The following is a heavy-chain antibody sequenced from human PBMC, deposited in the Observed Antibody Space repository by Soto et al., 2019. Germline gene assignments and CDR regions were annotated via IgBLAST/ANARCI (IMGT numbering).Heavy chain of an antibody. D-gene: IGHD3-10*01. Sequence: GESLKISCKGSGYSFTSYWIGWVRQMPGKGLEWMGIIYPGDSDTRYSPSFQGQVTITADKSISTAYLQWSSLKASDTAMYYGAHTNPIEGKDYWGQGTLVTVSS. CDR3: AHTNPIEGKDY. CDR1: GYSFTSYW. J-gene: IGHJ4*02. CDR2: IYPGDSDT. V-gene: IGHV5-51*01.